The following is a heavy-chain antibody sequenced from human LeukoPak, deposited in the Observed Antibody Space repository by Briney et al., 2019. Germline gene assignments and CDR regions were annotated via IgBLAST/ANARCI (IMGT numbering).Heavy chain of an antibody. D-gene: IGHD2/OR15-2a*01. V-gene: IGHV3-7*01. CDR3: AREEYSLKDY. Sequence: GGSLRLSCAASGFTFSSYSMNWVRQAPGKGLEWVANIKQDGSEKYYVDSVKGRFTISRDNAKNSLYLQMNSLRAEDTAVYYCAREEYSLKDYWGQGTLVSVSS. J-gene: IGHJ4*02. CDR1: GFTFSSYS. CDR2: IKQDGSEK.